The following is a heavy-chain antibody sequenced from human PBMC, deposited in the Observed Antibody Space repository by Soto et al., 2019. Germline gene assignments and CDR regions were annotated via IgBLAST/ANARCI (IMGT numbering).Heavy chain of an antibody. CDR2: ISAGGSII. CDR1: EFSFSSFE. D-gene: IGHD1-7*01. Sequence: PGGSLRLSCAASEFSFSSFEMNWVRQAPGRGLEWVSYISAGGSIIYHADSVKGRFIISRDNAKNSLYLQMNSLRAEDTGVYYCARDRRTTSPGVLDYWGQGTLVTVSA. V-gene: IGHV3-48*03. J-gene: IGHJ4*02. CDR3: ARDRRTTSPGVLDY.